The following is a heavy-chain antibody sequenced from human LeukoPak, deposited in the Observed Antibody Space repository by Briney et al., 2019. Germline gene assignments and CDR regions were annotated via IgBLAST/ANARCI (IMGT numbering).Heavy chain of an antibody. V-gene: IGHV1-8*01. CDR3: TKASLAFGTKYFDP. CDR2: MNPKSGNT. J-gene: IGHJ5*02. CDR1: GYTFTSYD. Sequence: AAVKVSCKASGYTFTSYDINWERQATGQGLEWMGWMNPKSGNTGYGQKFQGRVTMTRVTSITTAYMELRSLRSDDTAVYYCTKASLAFGTKYFDPWGQGTLVTISS. D-gene: IGHD3-10*01.